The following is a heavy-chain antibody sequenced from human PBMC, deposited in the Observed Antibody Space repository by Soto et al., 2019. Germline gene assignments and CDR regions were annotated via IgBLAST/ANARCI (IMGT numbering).Heavy chain of an antibody. CDR3: ARDKITGLFDY. Sequence: QVQLQQWGAGLLKPSETLSLTCGVSGGPFSGYYWTWIRQPPCTGLGWIGEINHSGSTNYNPSLKSRVTISVDTSKNQFSLKLTSVTAADTAVYYCARDKITGLFDYWGQGTLVTVSS. CDR2: INHSGST. CDR1: GGPFSGYY. D-gene: IGHD2-8*02. V-gene: IGHV4-34*01. J-gene: IGHJ4*02.